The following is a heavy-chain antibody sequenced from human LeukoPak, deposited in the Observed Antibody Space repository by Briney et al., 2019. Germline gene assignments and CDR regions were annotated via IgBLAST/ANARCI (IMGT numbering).Heavy chain of an antibody. Sequence: QPGGSLRLSCSASGFTFSSYEMNWVRQAPGKGLEWVAVIWYDGSNKYYADSVKGRFTISRDNSKNMLYLQMNSLRAEDTAVYYCARSPGSFDYWGQGTLVTVSS. V-gene: IGHV3-33*08. J-gene: IGHJ4*02. CDR1: GFTFSSYE. CDR2: IWYDGSNK. D-gene: IGHD2-15*01. CDR3: ARSPGSFDY.